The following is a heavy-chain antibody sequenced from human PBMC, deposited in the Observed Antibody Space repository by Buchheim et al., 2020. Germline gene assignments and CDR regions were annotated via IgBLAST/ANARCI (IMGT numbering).Heavy chain of an antibody. CDR3: ARDFCSGSYLVCYYYYGMDV. Sequence: EVQLVESGGGLVQPGGSLRLSCAASGFTFSSYSMNWVRQAPGKGLEWVSYISSSSSTIYYADSVKGRFTISRDNAKNSLYLQMNSLRDEDTAVYYCARDFCSGSYLVCYYYYGMDVWGQGTT. V-gene: IGHV3-48*02. D-gene: IGHD3-10*02. CDR2: ISSSSSTI. J-gene: IGHJ6*02. CDR1: GFTFSSYS.